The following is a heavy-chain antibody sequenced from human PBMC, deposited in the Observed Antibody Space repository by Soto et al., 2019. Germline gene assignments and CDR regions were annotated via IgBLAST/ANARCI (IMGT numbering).Heavy chain of an antibody. Sequence: QVQLVQSGAEVKKPGASVKVSCKASGYTFTGYYMHWVRQAPGQGLEWMGWINPNSGGTNYAQKFQGWVTMTRDTSISTAYMELSSLRSEDTAVYYCARDASIAAAGITYYYYGMDVWGQGTTVTVSS. D-gene: IGHD6-13*01. V-gene: IGHV1-2*04. CDR2: INPNSGGT. J-gene: IGHJ6*02. CDR1: GYTFTGYY. CDR3: ARDASIAAAGITYYYYGMDV.